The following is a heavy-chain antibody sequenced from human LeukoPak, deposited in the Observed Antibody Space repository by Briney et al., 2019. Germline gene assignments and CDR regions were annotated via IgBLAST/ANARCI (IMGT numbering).Heavy chain of an antibody. CDR3: ARDGSLGY. J-gene: IGHJ4*02. V-gene: IGHV1-2*02. CDR1: VYTFSHYY. CDR2: INSNSGAT. Sequence: ASVRVSSTASVYTFSHYYIHWVRQAPGQGLEWMGWINSNSGATNYAQKFQGRVTMTRDTSISTAYMELTRLGSDDTAVYYCARDGSLGYWGQGTLVTVSS. D-gene: IGHD5-12*01.